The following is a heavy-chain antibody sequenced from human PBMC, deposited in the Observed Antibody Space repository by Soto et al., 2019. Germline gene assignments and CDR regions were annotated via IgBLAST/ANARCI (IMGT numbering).Heavy chain of an antibody. V-gene: IGHV3-74*01. D-gene: IGHD3-3*01. CDR3: AXGWVERLPRQPPSDY. CDR2: INEDGRST. Sequence: EVQLVESGGGLVQPGGSLRLSCAASGISLSAYWMHWVRQVPGKGLEWIARINEDGRSTSYMDSVKGRFTISRDNARDTLYLQMNSLRLEDTAVYYCAXGWVERLPRQPPSDYWGQGTLVTVSS. CDR1: GISLSAYW. J-gene: IGHJ4*02.